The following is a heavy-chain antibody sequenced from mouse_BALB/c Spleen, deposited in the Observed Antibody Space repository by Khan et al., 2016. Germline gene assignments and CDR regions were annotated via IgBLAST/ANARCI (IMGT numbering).Heavy chain of an antibody. D-gene: IGHD1-1*02. CDR2: ISYSGST. J-gene: IGHJ2*01. V-gene: IGHV3-2*02. CDR3: ARWWDAEYYFDY. CDR1: GYSITSDYA. Sequence: EVQLQESGPGLVKPSQSLSLTCTVTGYSITSDYAWNWIRQFPGNKLEWMGYISYSGSTNYNPSLKSRISITRDTSKNQFFLQLNSVTTEDTATXYSARWWDAEYYFDYWGQGTTLTVSS.